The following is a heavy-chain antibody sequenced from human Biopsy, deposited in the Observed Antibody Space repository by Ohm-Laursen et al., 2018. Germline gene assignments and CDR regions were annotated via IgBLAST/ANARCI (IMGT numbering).Heavy chain of an antibody. Sequence: SETLSFTCAVYGGSFSGYYWRWIRQPPGKGLEWIGEINHSGSTNYNPSLKSRVTISVDPSKNQFSHKLSSVTAADTAVYYCARGRLRAVARFDYWGQGTLVTVSS. D-gene: IGHD6-19*01. CDR2: INHSGST. V-gene: IGHV4-34*01. CDR1: GGSFSGYY. J-gene: IGHJ4*02. CDR3: ARGRLRAVARFDY.